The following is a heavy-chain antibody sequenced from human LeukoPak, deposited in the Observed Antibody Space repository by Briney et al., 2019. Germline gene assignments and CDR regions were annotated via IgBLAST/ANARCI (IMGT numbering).Heavy chain of an antibody. CDR3: ARARGYFDWLLYSNDAFDI. J-gene: IGHJ3*02. CDR1: GYTFTSYG. D-gene: IGHD3-9*01. Sequence: GASVKVSCKASGYTFTSYGISWVRQAPGQGLEWMGRIIPILGIANYAQKVQGRVTITADKSTSTAYMELSSLRSEDTAVYYCARARGYFDWLLYSNDAFDIWGQGTMVTVSS. V-gene: IGHV1-69*04. CDR2: IIPILGIA.